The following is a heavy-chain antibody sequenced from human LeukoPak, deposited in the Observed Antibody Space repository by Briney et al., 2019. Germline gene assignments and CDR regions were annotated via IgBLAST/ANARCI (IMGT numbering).Heavy chain of an antibody. V-gene: IGHV3-23*01. CDR3: AKDVSVVTPTATDY. J-gene: IGHJ4*02. Sequence: GGSLRLSCAASGFTFSSYAMSWVRQAPGKGLEWVSVISGSGGSTYYADSVKGRFTISRDNFKNTLYLQMNSLRAEDTAVYYCAKDVSVVTPTATDYWGQGTLVTVSS. CDR1: GFTFSSYA. CDR2: ISGSGGST. D-gene: IGHD4-23*01.